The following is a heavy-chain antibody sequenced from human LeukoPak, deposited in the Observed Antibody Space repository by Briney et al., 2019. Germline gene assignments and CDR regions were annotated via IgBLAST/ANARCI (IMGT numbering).Heavy chain of an antibody. Sequence: GGSLRLSCTASGFTFSDYRMNWVRQAPGKGLEWVSSISGFSNYIYYADSVKGRFTISRDNAKNSLSLQMNSLRAEDTAVYYCARVDCTTTRCPRHDAFDIWGQGTMVTVSS. D-gene: IGHD2-2*01. CDR1: GFTFSDYR. CDR2: ISGFSNYI. CDR3: ARVDCTTTRCPRHDAFDI. J-gene: IGHJ3*02. V-gene: IGHV3-21*01.